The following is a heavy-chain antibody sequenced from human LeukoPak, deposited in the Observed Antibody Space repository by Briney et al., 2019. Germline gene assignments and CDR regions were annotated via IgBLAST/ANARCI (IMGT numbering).Heavy chain of an antibody. CDR3: ARAGIAAAGSTTNWFDP. D-gene: IGHD6-13*01. J-gene: IGHJ5*02. CDR1: GYTFTGYY. V-gene: IGHV1-2*02. CDR2: INPNSGGT. Sequence: GASVTVSCKASGYTFTGYYMHWVRQAPGQGLEWMGWINPNSGGTNYAQKFQGRVTMTRDTSISTAYMELSRLRSDDTAVYYCARAGIAAAGSTTNWFDPWGQGTLVTVSS.